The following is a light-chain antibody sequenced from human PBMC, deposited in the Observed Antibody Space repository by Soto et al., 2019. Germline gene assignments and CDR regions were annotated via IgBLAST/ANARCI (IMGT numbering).Light chain of an antibody. V-gene: IGKV3-20*01. J-gene: IGKJ1*01. CDR2: GAS. CDR3: QHYGSSVWT. Sequence: TQSPTTLSASIGDRVTITCRASQSVYSNVAWYQQKPGQAPRLLIHGASNRATGIPDRFSGSGSGTDFTLTIGRLEPEDFAVYYCQHYGSSVWTFGQGTKVDIK. CDR1: QSVYSN.